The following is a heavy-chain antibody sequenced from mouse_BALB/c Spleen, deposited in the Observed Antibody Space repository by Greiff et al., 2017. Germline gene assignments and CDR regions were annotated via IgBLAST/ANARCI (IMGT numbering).Heavy chain of an antibody. CDR2: IYPGNSDN. V-gene: IGHV1-5*01. Sequence: VHVKQSGPVLARPGASVKMSCTASGYTFTSYWMHWVKQRPGQGLEWIGAIYPGNSDNSYNQKFKGKAKLNAYTYTSTAYMELSSLTNDDSAVYYFSRSGYDYGAYAMDYWGQGTSVTVSS. D-gene: IGHD2-4*01. J-gene: IGHJ4*01. CDR3: SRSGYDYGAYAMDY. CDR1: GYTFTSYW.